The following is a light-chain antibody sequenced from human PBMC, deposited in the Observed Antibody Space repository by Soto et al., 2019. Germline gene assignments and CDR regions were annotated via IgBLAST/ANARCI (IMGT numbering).Light chain of an antibody. CDR1: RSLSSTS. CDR3: QQYGSSPRT. V-gene: IGKV3-20*01. J-gene: IGKJ1*01. CDR2: DVS. Sequence: EIVLTQSPGTLSLSPGEGAALSCRASRSLSSTSLAWYQQRPGQAPRLLIYDVSSRATGIPDRFSGSGSGTDFTLTINRLEPDDFAAYYCQQYGSSPRTFGQGT.